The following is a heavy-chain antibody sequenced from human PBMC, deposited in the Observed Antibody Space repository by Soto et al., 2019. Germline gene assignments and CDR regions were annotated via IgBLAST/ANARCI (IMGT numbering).Heavy chain of an antibody. J-gene: IGHJ4*02. Sequence: QVQLQESGPGLVKPSETLSLTCTVSGGSISSYYWSWIRQPPGKGLEWIGYIYYSGSTNYNPSLKSRVTISGDTSKNQFSLKLSSVTAADTAVYYCARLAVAGTPAFDYWGQGTLVTVSS. CDR2: IYYSGST. CDR1: GGSISSYY. CDR3: ARLAVAGTPAFDY. V-gene: IGHV4-59*01. D-gene: IGHD6-19*01.